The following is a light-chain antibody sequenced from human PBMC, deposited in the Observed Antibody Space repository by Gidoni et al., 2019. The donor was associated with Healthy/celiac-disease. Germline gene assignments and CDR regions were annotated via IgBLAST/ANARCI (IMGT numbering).Light chain of an antibody. J-gene: IGKJ3*01. Sequence: DIQMTQSPSTLSASVGDRVTITCRASQSINIWLAWYQQKPGKAPKLLIYKASSLESGVPSRFSGIGSGTEFTLTISSLQSDDFTTYYCQQYNGYSFDFXPXTKVDIK. V-gene: IGKV1-5*03. CDR2: KAS. CDR1: QSINIW. CDR3: QQYNGYSFD.